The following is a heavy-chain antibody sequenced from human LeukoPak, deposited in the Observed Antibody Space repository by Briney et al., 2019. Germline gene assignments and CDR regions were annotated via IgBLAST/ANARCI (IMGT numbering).Heavy chain of an antibody. CDR3: GSVRGILSYFDL. V-gene: IGHV1-2*02. D-gene: IGHD3-16*01. CDR2: INLNTGGT. CDR1: GDSFSDYY. J-gene: IGHJ2*01. Sequence: VASVKVSCKASGDSFSDYYIHWVRQAPGQGPEWMGWINLNTGGTNYAQKFDGRFSMTRDTSINTAFMELSGLRFDDTAVYYCGSVRGILSYFDLWGRGTLVTVSS.